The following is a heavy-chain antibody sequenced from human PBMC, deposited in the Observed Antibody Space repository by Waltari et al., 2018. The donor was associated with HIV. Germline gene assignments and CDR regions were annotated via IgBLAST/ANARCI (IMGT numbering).Heavy chain of an antibody. D-gene: IGHD3-3*01. CDR1: GGSFTGHY. V-gene: IGHV4-34*01. J-gene: IGHJ4*02. CDR2: VSHDGTT. CDR3: ASAFYDFWSGYYNAGYYFTN. Sequence: QVQLQQWGAGLLKPSETLSLTCAVYGGSFTGHYWTWIRQPPGKGPEWIGEVSHDGTTHYHPSLSSRVTMSVDTSKKQFSLKLTSVTAADTAVYYCASAFYDFWSGYYNAGYYFTNWGRGTLVTVSS.